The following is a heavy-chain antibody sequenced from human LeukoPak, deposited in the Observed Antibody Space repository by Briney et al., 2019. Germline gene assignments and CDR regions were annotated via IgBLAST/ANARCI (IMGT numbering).Heavy chain of an antibody. Sequence: GGSLRLSCAASGFTFSSYAMSWVRQAPGKGLEWASAISGSGGSTYYADSVKGRFTISRDNSKNTLYLQMNSLRAEDTAVYYCAKDRGMKPFNIAAAGTIVDYWGQGTLVTVSS. CDR3: AKDRGMKPFNIAAAGTIVDY. V-gene: IGHV3-23*01. CDR2: ISGSGGST. J-gene: IGHJ4*02. D-gene: IGHD6-13*01. CDR1: GFTFSSYA.